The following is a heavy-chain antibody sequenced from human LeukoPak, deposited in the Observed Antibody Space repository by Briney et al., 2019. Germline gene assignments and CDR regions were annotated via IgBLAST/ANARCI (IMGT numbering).Heavy chain of an antibody. D-gene: IGHD3-22*01. CDR3: ARNYYDSSGYYHEALFDY. CDR1: GGSISSGGYY. J-gene: IGHJ4*02. V-gene: IGHV4-31*03. CDR2: IYYSGST. Sequence: SETLSLTCTVSGGSISSGGYYWSWIRQHPGKGLEWIGYIYYSGSTYYNPSLKSRVTISVDTSKNQFSLKLSSVTAADTAVYYCARNYYDSSGYYHEALFDYWGQGTLVTVSS.